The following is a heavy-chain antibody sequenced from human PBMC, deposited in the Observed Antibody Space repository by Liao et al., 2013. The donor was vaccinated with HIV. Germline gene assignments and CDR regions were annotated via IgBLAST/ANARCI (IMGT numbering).Heavy chain of an antibody. D-gene: IGHD3-3*01. V-gene: IGHV4-59*10. J-gene: IGHJ4*02. CDR1: GGSFSGYY. Sequence: QVQLQQWGAGLLKPSETLSLTCAVYGGSFSGYYWSWIRQPAGKGLEWIGRIYTSGSTNYNPSLKSRVTISVDTSKNQFSLKLSSVTAADTAVYYCASRGYDFWSGYQYFDYWGQGTLVTVSS. CDR2: IYTSGST. CDR3: ASRGYDFWSGYQYFDY.